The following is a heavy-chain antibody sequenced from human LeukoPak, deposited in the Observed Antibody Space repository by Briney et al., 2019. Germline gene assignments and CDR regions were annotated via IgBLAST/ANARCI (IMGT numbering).Heavy chain of an antibody. CDR2: VYHSGTT. Sequence: SETLSLTCTVSGGSISSYYWGWIRQPPGKGLEWIVSVYHSGTTIYNPSLKSRVTMSMDTSMNHYSLKLRSVTAADTAVYYCARTLSDASPVATWGHGTLVTVSS. D-gene: IGHD2-8*01. CDR1: GGSISSYY. CDR3: ARTLSDASPVAT. J-gene: IGHJ4*01. V-gene: IGHV4-59*08.